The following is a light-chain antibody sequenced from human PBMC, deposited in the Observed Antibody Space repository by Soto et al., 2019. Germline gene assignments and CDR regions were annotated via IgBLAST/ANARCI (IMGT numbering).Light chain of an antibody. CDR1: SSDVGGYDY. V-gene: IGLV2-8*01. CDR3: CSYAGRNNHVV. CDR2: EVN. Sequence: QSDLTQPPSASGSPGQSVTISCTGTSSDVGGYDYVSWYQQHPGNAPQLLICEVNKRPSGVPDRFSGSKSGNTASLTVSGLEAEYEADYYCCSYAGRNNHVVFGGGTKLTVL. J-gene: IGLJ2*01.